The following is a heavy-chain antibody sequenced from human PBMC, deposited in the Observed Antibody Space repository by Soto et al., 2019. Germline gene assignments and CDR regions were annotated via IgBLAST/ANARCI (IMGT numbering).Heavy chain of an antibody. CDR2: IDWDDDK. Sequence: GSGPTLVNPTQTLTLTCTFSGFSLSTSGMCVSWIRQPPGKALEWLALIDWDDDKYYSTSLKTRLTISKDTSKNQVVLTMTNMDPVDTATYYCARTSHTGYSSSSIVHFDYWGQGTLVTVSS. D-gene: IGHD6-13*01. V-gene: IGHV2-70*01. J-gene: IGHJ4*02. CDR1: GFSLSTSGMC. CDR3: ARTSHTGYSSSSIVHFDY.